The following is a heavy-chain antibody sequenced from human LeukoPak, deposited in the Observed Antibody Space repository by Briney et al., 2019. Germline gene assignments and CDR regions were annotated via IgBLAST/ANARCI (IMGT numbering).Heavy chain of an antibody. V-gene: IGHV4-4*07. CDR2: VYNTGTT. Sequence: LETLSLTCTVSGGSISSYHWSWIRQSAGRELEWIGRVYNTGTTNSNPSLKSRVTMSVDTSKNRFSLKLTSVTAADTAVYFCARDRIAETATGYHYWGQGTLVTVSS. CDR1: GGSISSYH. D-gene: IGHD6-13*01. J-gene: IGHJ4*02. CDR3: ARDRIAETATGYHY.